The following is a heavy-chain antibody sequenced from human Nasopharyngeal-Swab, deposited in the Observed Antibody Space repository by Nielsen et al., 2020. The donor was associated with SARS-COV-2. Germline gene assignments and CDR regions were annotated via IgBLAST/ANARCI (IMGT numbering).Heavy chain of an antibody. CDR2: IYSGGSST. J-gene: IGHJ4*02. CDR3: AKDREYYDFWSGYSPLPIFDY. Sequence: GSLRLSCAASGFTFSSYAMSWVRQAPGKGLEWVSVIYSGGSSTYYADSVKGRFTISRDNSKNTLYLQMNSLRAEDTAVYYCAKDREYYDFWSGYSPLPIFDYWGQGTLVTVSS. V-gene: IGHV3-23*03. CDR1: GFTFSSYA. D-gene: IGHD3-3*01.